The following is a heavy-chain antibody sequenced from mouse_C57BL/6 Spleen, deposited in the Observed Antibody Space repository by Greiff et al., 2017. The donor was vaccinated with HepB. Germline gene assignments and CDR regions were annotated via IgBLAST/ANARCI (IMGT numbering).Heavy chain of an antibody. J-gene: IGHJ2*01. CDR1: GYAFTNYL. Sequence: QVQLQQSGAELVRPGTSVKVSCKASGYAFTNYLIEWVKQRPGQGLEWIGVINPGSGGTNYNEKFKGKATLTADKSSSTAYMQLSSLTSEDSAVYFCARKTGVAFDYWGQGTTLTVSS. D-gene: IGHD1-1*01. CDR2: INPGSGGT. V-gene: IGHV1-54*01. CDR3: ARKTGVAFDY.